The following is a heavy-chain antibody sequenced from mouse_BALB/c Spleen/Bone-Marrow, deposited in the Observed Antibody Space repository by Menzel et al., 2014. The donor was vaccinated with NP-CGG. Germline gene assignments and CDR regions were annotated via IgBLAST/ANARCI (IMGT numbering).Heavy chain of an antibody. J-gene: IGHJ3*01. CDR3: ARDGNGFAY. Sequence: VQLQQSAPELVKPGASMKKSCKASGYSFTAYTMNCVQQSNGKNLEWIGLINPYNGGTSYNQKFKGKDTLTVDKSSSTAYMELFSLTSEDSAVYYCARDGNGFAYWGQGTLVTVSA. D-gene: IGHD2-1*01. CDR1: GYSFTAYT. CDR2: INPYNGGT. V-gene: IGHV1-18*01.